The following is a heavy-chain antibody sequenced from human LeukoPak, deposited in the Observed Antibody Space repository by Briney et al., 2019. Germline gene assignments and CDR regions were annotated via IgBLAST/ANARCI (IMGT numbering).Heavy chain of an antibody. V-gene: IGHV3-30*03. CDR3: ARGGGLDV. Sequence: GGSLRLSCAASGFAFSHYWMTWVRQAPGKGLEWVAVISYDGSNKYYADSVKGRFTISRDNAKNSLYLQMSNLRAEDTAVYFCARGGGLDVWGQGATVTVSS. CDR2: ISYDGSNK. CDR1: GFAFSHYW. J-gene: IGHJ6*02. D-gene: IGHD3-16*01.